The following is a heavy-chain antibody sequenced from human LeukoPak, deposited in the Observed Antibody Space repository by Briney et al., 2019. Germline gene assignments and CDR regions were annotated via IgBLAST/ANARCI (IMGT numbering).Heavy chain of an antibody. CDR3: ARGSHSLKTQYFDWLSPEYYFDY. Sequence: SETLSLTCTVSGDSINSLDLWSWVRQPPGKGLEWIGEMYLSGTTHSNPSVKSRVTISIDKSKNQFFLNLSSVTAADTAVYYCARGSHSLKTQYFDWLSPEYYFDYWGQGTLVTVSS. CDR2: MYLSGTT. D-gene: IGHD3-9*01. V-gene: IGHV4-4*02. J-gene: IGHJ4*02. CDR1: GDSINSLDL.